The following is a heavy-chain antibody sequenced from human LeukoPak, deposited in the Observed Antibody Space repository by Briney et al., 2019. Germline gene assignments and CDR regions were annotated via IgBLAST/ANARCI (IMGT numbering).Heavy chain of an antibody. CDR1: GFAFSSYA. CDR3: AKRPGYYDSSGYYFP. J-gene: IGHJ5*02. D-gene: IGHD3-22*01. CDR2: ISGSGGST. Sequence: WGSLSLSYAASGFAFSSYAMSWVRPAPGKGLEWVSAISGSGGSTYYADSVKGRFTISRDNSKNTLYLQMNSLRAEDTAVYYCAKRPGYYDSSGYYFPWGQGTLVTVSS. V-gene: IGHV3-23*01.